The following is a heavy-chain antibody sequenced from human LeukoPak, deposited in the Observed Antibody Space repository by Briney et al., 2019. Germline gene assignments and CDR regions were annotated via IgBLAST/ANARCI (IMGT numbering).Heavy chain of an antibody. J-gene: IGHJ4*02. CDR2: ISAYNGST. Sequence: ASVKVSCKASGYTFTSYGISWVRQAPGQGLEWMGWISAYNGSTNYAQKLQGRVTMTTDTSTSTAYMELRSLRSDDTAVYYCARGWNSYCGGDCCFDYWGQGTLVTVSS. V-gene: IGHV1-18*01. D-gene: IGHD2-21*02. CDR3: ARGWNSYCGGDCCFDY. CDR1: GYTFTSYG.